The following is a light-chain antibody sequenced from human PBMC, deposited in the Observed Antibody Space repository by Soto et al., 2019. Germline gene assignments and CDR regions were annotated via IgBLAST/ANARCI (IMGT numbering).Light chain of an antibody. J-gene: IGKJ5*01. CDR3: QKYNSAPYT. CDR1: QGISNE. CDR2: GAS. Sequence: IEMTQSPSSLSASVGDRVTIXXRASQGISNELGWYQQRPGKAPKXVIYGASNLQSGVPSRFSGSASGTDFTLTISSLQPEDFATYYCQKYNSAPYTFGQGTRLEIK. V-gene: IGKV1-6*01.